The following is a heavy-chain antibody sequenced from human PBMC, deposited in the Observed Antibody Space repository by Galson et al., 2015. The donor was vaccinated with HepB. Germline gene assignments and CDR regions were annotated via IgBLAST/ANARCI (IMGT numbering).Heavy chain of an antibody. CDR2: IYPGGSDT. V-gene: IGHV5-51*01. Sequence: QSGAEVKKPGESLKISCKASGYSFTTYWIAWVRQMPGKGLEWMGIIYPGGSDTRYSPSFQGQVSISADKSISTAYLQWSSLKASDTAMYYCARHSAVVPAASFDFWGQGTLVTVSS. D-gene: IGHD2-2*01. J-gene: IGHJ4*02. CDR1: GYSFTTYW. CDR3: ARHSAVVPAASFDF.